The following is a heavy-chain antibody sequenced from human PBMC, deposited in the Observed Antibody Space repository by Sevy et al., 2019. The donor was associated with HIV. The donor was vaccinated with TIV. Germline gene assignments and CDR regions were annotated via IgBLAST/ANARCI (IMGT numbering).Heavy chain of an antibody. CDR2: FYSDGRT. CDR3: ARDRYYDASGYYYYYYGMDV. J-gene: IGHJ6*02. V-gene: IGHV3-66*01. D-gene: IGHD3-22*01. Sequence: WGSLRLSCAGSGLSVSDNYMNWVRQAPGKGLELVSVFYSDGRTYYADSVKGRFTISRDNSKNTLYLHMSNLRPEDTAVYYCARDRYYDASGYYYYYYGMDVWGQGTTVTVSS. CDR1: GLSVSDNY.